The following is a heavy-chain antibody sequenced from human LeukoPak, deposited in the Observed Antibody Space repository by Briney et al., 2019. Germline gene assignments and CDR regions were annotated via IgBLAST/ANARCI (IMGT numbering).Heavy chain of an antibody. CDR2: IWYDGSNK. D-gene: IGHD4-17*01. V-gene: IGHV3-33*01. Sequence: GGSLRLSCEASGSGMPFSSYGLHWVRQAPGKGLEWVAIIWYDGSNKYYADSVKGRFTISRDNSKNTLYLQMNSLRAEDTAVYYYARERYGDYADYWGQGTLVTVSS. J-gene: IGHJ4*02. CDR3: ARERYGDYADY. CDR1: GSGMPFSSYG.